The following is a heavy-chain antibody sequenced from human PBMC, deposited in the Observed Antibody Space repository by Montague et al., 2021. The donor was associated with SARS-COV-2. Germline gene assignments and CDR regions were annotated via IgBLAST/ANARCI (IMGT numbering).Heavy chain of an antibody. CDR1: GGSISSYY. D-gene: IGHD3-22*01. V-gene: IGHV4-59*13. CDR2: IYYSGGT. J-gene: IGHJ4*02. CDR3: ARDSHYYDSSGHFDY. Sequence: SETLSLTCTVSGGSISSYYLCWIRQPPWPGLEWVGYIYYSGGTNYNPSLTSRVTISVDTSKNQFSLKLSSVTAADTAVYYCARDSHYYDSSGHFDYWGQGTLVTVSS.